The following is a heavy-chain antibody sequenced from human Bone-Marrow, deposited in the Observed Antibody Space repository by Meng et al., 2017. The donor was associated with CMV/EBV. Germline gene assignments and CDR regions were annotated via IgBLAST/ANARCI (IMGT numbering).Heavy chain of an antibody. Sequence: ASVKVSCKASGYTFTSYDINWVRQATGQGLEWMGLMNPNSGNTGYAQKFQGRVTITRNTYISTAYMELSSLRSEDTAVYYCARVTDYHLLYSYYYYGMDVWGQGTTVTVSS. CDR2: MNPNSGNT. J-gene: IGHJ6*02. CDR1: GYTFTSYD. CDR3: ARVTDYHLLYSYYYYGMDV. V-gene: IGHV1-8*03. D-gene: IGHD2-2*02.